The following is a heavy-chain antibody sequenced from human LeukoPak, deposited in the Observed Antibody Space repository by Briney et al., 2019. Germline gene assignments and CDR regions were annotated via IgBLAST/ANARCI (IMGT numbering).Heavy chain of an antibody. CDR3: ARAGQWFSDAFDI. CDR2: IGTAYDT. Sequence: PGGSLRLACAASGFTFSTYDMHWVRQATGKGLEWVSGIGTAYDTHYPDSVKGRFTISRENAKNSFYLQMNSLTVGDTAVYYCARAGQWFSDAFDIWGQGTMVIVSS. D-gene: IGHD3-22*01. CDR1: GFTFSTYD. J-gene: IGHJ3*02. V-gene: IGHV3-13*01.